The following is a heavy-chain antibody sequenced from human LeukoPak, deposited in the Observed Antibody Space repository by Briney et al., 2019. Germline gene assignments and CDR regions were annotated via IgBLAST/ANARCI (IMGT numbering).Heavy chain of an antibody. V-gene: IGHV4-39*07. J-gene: IGHJ5*02. CDR2: IYYTGVT. CDR1: GGYIITSGHY. Sequence: SETLSLTCTVSGGYIITSGHYWGWIRQPPGKGLEWIGSIYYTGVTSTNPFFRSRMSISVDTSKNQFSLNLTSVTAADAAVYCARERSSSGGHNWFDPWGQGTLVTVPS. CDR3: ARERSSSGGHNWFDP. D-gene: IGHD4-23*01.